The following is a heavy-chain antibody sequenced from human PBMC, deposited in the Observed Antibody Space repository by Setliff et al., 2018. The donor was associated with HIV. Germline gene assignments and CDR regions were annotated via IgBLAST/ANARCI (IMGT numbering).Heavy chain of an antibody. J-gene: IGHJ6*02. CDR3: TRPTNIDTLYYGSQTFYMYYNGLDV. D-gene: IGHD1-26*01. CDR1: GFVFSNAW. Sequence: GGSLRLSCTASGFVFSNAWMTWVRQAPGKGPEWIGRIKSKTDGEATDYAASLKGRFTILRNDTESTLYLQMNNLKSEDTAVYYCTRPTNIDTLYYGSQTFYMYYNGLDVWGQGTTVTVSS. CDR2: IKSKTDGEAT. V-gene: IGHV3-15*05.